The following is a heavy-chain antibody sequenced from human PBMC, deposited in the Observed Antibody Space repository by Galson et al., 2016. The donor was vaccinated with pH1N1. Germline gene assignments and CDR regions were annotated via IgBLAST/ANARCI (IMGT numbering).Heavy chain of an antibody. D-gene: IGHD7-27*01. Sequence: SVKVSCKASSDTFNYYTINWVRQAPGQGLQWMGRIIPVLSLPTYAQTFQGRVTISPDKSTSTVNMHLSSLRSEDTAVYYCARDGEGYYMDVWGKGTTVIVSS. J-gene: IGHJ6*03. CDR1: SDTFNYYT. CDR2: IIPVLSLP. CDR3: ARDGEGYYMDV. V-gene: IGHV1-69*04.